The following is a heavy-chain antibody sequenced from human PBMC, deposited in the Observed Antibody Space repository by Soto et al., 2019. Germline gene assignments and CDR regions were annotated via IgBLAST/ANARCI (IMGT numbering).Heavy chain of an antibody. CDR3: ARGNCSGGSCYWDY. V-gene: IGHV3-7*01. CDR1: GFTFGSYW. J-gene: IGHJ4*02. D-gene: IGHD2-15*01. Sequence: EVQLVESGGGLVQPGGSLRLSCAVSGFTFGSYWMNWVRLIPGKGLEWVAYIKPDGSATYYVDSVKGRFTISRDNAKNSLYLQMNSLRAEDTAVYYCARGNCSGGSCYWDYWGQGTLVTVSS. CDR2: IKPDGSAT.